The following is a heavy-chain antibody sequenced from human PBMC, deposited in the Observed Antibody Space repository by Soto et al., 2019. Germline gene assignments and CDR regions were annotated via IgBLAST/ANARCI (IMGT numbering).Heavy chain of an antibody. J-gene: IGHJ4*02. CDR2: ISYDGSNK. V-gene: IGHV3-30*18. D-gene: IGHD3-10*01. CDR3: AKDPQRMVRGGHFDY. CDR1: GFTFSSYG. Sequence: GGSLRLSCAASGFTFSSYGMHWVRQAPGKGLEWVAVISYDGSNKYYADSVKGRFTISRDNSKNTLYLQMNSLRAEDTAVYYCAKDPQRMVRGGHFDYWGQGTLVTVSS.